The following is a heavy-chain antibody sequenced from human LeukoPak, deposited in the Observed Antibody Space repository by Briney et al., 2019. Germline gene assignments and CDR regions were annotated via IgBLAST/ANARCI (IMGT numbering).Heavy chain of an antibody. J-gene: IGHJ4*01. D-gene: IGHD3-22*01. CDR3: ARALDYYGSSGHNLNYFDS. CDR2: ISAYGTM. CDR1: GFTFRSYE. Sequence: GGSLRLSCAASGFTFRSYEMNWVRKAPGKGLEWISYISAYGTMYYAVSVKGRFRISRDNARDSLYLEMNSLRAEDTAVYYCARALDYYGSSGHNLNYFDSWGQGTLVIVSS. V-gene: IGHV3-48*03.